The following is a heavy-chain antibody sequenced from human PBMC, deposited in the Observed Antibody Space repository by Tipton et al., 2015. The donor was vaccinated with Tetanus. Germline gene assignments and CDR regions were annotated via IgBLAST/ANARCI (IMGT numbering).Heavy chain of an antibody. Sequence: TLSLTCTVSGGSISSSSYYWGWIRQPPGKGLEWIGSIYYSGSTYYNPSLKSRVTISVDTSKNQFSLKLSSVTAADTAVYYCARHIRGVVVAATCIDYWGQGTLVTVSS. J-gene: IGHJ4*02. CDR3: ARHIRGVVVAATCIDY. CDR2: IYYSGST. D-gene: IGHD2-15*01. CDR1: GGSISSSSYY. V-gene: IGHV4-39*01.